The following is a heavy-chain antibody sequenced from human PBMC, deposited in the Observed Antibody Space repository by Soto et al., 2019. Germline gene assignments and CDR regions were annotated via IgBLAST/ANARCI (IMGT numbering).Heavy chain of an antibody. CDR2: IWYDGSNK. V-gene: IGHV3-33*01. CDR1: GFTFSSYG. J-gene: IGHJ4*02. CDR3: ARDSISYYDSRGYPPFDY. Sequence: GGSLRLSCAASGFTFSSYGMHWVRQAPGKGLEWVAVIWYDGSNKYYADSVKGRFTISRDNSKNTLYLQINNLRAEDTAVYYCARDSISYYDSRGYPPFDYWGQGTLVTVSS. D-gene: IGHD3-22*01.